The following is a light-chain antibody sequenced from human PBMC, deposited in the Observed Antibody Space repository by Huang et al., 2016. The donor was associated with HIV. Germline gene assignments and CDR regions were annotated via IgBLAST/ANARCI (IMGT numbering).Light chain of an antibody. CDR2: GAS. V-gene: IGKV3-11*01. Sequence: IVLTQTPASLSLSAGERATLSCRASQSVSHYLAWSQHKPGQPPRLLIDGASRRATDMPAWFAGSGCGTDFTLTISSLEAEDSALYYCQESDTWPRLTLGGGTNVEIK. CDR1: QSVSHY. J-gene: IGKJ4*01. CDR3: QESDTWPRLT.